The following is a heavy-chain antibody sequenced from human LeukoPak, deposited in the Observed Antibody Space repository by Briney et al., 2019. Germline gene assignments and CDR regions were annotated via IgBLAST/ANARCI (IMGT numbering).Heavy chain of an antibody. D-gene: IGHD7-27*01. CDR1: GGSISSSSYY. Sequence: RSSETLSLTCTVSGGSISSSSYYWGWIRQPPGKGLEYSGGTYYSPSLKSRVTISVDTSKNQFSLKLSSVTAADTAVYYCARQRDWGFGSYFDYWGQGTLVTVSS. CDR2: SGGT. V-gene: IGHV4-39*01. CDR3: ARQRDWGFGSYFDY. J-gene: IGHJ4*02.